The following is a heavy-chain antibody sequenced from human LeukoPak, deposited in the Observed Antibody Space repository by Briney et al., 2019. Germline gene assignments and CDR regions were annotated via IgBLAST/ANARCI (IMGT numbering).Heavy chain of an antibody. J-gene: IGHJ4*02. Sequence: SETLSLTCTVSGGSISSYYWSWIRQPPGKGLEWIGYIYYSGSPNYSPSLKSRFTISVDTSKNQFSLKLSSVTAADTAVYYCARGEGYSGGYYLYYFDYWGQGTLVTVSS. CDR2: IYYSGSP. CDR1: GGSISSYY. D-gene: IGHD6-19*01. CDR3: ARGEGYSGGYYLYYFDY. V-gene: IGHV4-59*01.